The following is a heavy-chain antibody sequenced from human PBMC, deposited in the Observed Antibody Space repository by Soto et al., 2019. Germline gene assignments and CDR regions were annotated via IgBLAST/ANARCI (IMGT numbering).Heavy chain of an antibody. J-gene: IGHJ4*02. D-gene: IGHD3-22*01. V-gene: IGHV3-23*01. CDR2: ISGSGGST. CDR3: AKDREITMIVVVITAFDY. CDR1: GVTFSSYA. Sequence: GGCLRLCCAASGVTFSSYAMSWVRQAPGKGLEWVSAISGSGGSTYYADSVKGRFTISRDNSKNTLYLQMNSLRAEDTAVYYCAKDREITMIVVVITAFDYWGQGTLVTVS.